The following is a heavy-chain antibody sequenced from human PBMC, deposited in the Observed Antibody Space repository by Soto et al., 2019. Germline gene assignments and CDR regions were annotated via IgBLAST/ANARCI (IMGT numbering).Heavy chain of an antibody. J-gene: IGHJ6*02. D-gene: IGHD2-15*01. Sequence: PSETLSLTCTVSGGSISSSSYYWGWIRQPPGKGLEWIGSIYYSGSTYYNPSLKSRVTISVDTSKNQFSLKLSSVTAADTAVYYCARTTPGNGYGMDVWGQGTTVTVSS. V-gene: IGHV4-39*01. CDR1: GGSISSSSYY. CDR3: ARTTPGNGYGMDV. CDR2: IYYSGST.